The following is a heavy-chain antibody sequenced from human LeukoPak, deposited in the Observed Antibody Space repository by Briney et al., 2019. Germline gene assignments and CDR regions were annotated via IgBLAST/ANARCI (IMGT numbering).Heavy chain of an antibody. CDR1: GFTFSSHW. CDR3: ARDFTDILTGYPRYYFDY. D-gene: IGHD3-9*01. CDR2: IWYDGSNK. J-gene: IGHJ4*02. Sequence: GGSLRLSCAASGFTFSSHWMHWVRQAPGKGLEWVAVIWYDGSNKYYADSVKGRFTISRDNSKNTLYLQMNSLRAEDTAVYYCARDFTDILTGYPRYYFDYWGQGTLVTVSS. V-gene: IGHV3-33*08.